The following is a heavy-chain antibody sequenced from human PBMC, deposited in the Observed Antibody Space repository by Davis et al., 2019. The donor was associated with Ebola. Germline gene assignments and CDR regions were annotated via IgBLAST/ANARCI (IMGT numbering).Heavy chain of an antibody. Sequence: GESLKISCAASGFTFSSYAMHWVRQAPGKGLEWVAVISYDGSNKYYADSVKGRFTISRDNSKNTLYLQMNSLRAEDTAVYYCARDQFIVVVTAVFDYWGQGTLVTVSS. V-gene: IGHV3-30-3*01. CDR1: GFTFSSYA. J-gene: IGHJ4*02. D-gene: IGHD2-21*02. CDR3: ARDQFIVVVTAVFDY. CDR2: ISYDGSNK.